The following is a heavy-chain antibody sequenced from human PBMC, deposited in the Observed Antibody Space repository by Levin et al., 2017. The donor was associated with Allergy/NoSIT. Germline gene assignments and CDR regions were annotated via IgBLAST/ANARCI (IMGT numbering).Heavy chain of an antibody. V-gene: IGHV3-33*01. CDR2: SWNDGSKK. CDR3: ARSSYGYPFDN. D-gene: IGHD5-18*01. CDR1: GFTFTYYG. J-gene: IGHJ4*02. Sequence: GGSLRLSCAASGFTFTYYGLHWVRQAPGKGLEWVAVSWNDGSKKYYVDSVKGRFTISRDNSKNTLYLQISSLRADDSAVYYCARSSYGYPFDNWGQGTLVSVSP.